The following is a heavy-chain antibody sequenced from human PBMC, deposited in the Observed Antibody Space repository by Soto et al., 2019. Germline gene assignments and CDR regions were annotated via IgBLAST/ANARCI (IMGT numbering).Heavy chain of an antibody. J-gene: IGHJ6*02. Sequence: SETLSLTCTVSGGSVSSGSYYWSWIRQPPGRGLESIGYIYYSGSTNYNPSLNSLVTISVDTSKNQFSLKLSSLNAADTDVYYCAGTRAATLSYYYYGMDVWGQGTTVTVSS. CDR3: AGTRAATLSYYYYGMDV. CDR1: GGSVSSGSYY. V-gene: IGHV4-61*01. D-gene: IGHD2-15*01. CDR2: IYYSGST.